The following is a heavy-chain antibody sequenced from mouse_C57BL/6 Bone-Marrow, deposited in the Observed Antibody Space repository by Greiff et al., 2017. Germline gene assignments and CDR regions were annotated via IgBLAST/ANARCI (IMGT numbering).Heavy chain of an antibody. D-gene: IGHD1-1*01. CDR3: ARGITTVVATDAMDY. V-gene: IGHV1-22*01. CDR1: GYTFTDYN. J-gene: IGHJ4*01. Sequence: EVKLVESGPELVKPGASVKMSCKASGYTFTDYNMHWVKQSPGKSLEWIGDINPNNGGTSYNQKFKGKATLTVNKSSRTAYMELRSLTSEDSAVYYCARGITTVVATDAMDYWGQGTSVTVSS. CDR2: INPNNGGT.